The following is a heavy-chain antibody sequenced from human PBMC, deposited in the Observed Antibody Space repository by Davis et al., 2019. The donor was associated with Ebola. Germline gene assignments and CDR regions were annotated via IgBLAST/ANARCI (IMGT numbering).Heavy chain of an antibody. Sequence: PSETLSLTCAVSGGSINSSNWWSWVRQPPGKGLEWIGEIFHTGSTTYNPSLKSRVTISIDKPKNQFSLKLSSVTAADTAVYYCARDSSTIHEVFDYWGQGTLVTVSS. CDR1: GGSINSSNW. CDR3: ARDSSTIHEVFDY. V-gene: IGHV4-4*02. CDR2: IFHTGST. J-gene: IGHJ4*02. D-gene: IGHD6-13*01.